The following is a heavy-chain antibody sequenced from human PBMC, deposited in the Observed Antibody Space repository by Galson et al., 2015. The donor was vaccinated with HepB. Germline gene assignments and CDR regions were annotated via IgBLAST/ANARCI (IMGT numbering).Heavy chain of an antibody. J-gene: IGHJ4*02. Sequence: SLRLSCAASGFTFSSYGMHWVRQAPGKGLEWVAVISYDGSNKYYADSVKGRFTISRDNSKNTLYLQMNSLRAEDTAVYYCAKDIPHELLWFGELPSLNLDYWGQGTLVTVSS. CDR2: ISYDGSNK. CDR1: GFTFSSYG. D-gene: IGHD3-10*01. CDR3: AKDIPHELLWFGELPSLNLDY. V-gene: IGHV3-30*18.